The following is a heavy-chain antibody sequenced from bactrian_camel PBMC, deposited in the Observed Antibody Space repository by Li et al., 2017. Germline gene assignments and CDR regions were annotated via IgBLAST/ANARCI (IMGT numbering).Heavy chain of an antibody. CDR3: AFAVVGGGLWYVTYEYHY. CDR1: GFTSSSYW. J-gene: IGHJ4*01. D-gene: IGHD5*01. CDR2: INSGGGVT. V-gene: IGHV3S25*01. Sequence: QLVESGGGLVQPGGSLRLSCAASGFTSSSYWMYWVRQAPGKGLEWVSTINSGGGVTYYADAVKGRFTISQDNANNTVYLQLTNLKPEDTAVYYCAFAVVGGGLWYVTYEYHYWGQGTQVTVS.